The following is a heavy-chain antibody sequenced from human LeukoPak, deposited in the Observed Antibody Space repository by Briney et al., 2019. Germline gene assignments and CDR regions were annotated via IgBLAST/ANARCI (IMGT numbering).Heavy chain of an antibody. Sequence: GGSLRLSCAASGFTFSSYAMTWVRQAPGKGLEWVSGISGTGGYTYCADSVKGRFTISRDNSKNTLYLQMNSLRAEDTAVYYCAKDHLRCSTSCYRDYWGQGTLVTVSS. CDR1: GFTFSSYA. J-gene: IGHJ4*02. V-gene: IGHV3-23*01. CDR2: ISGTGGYT. D-gene: IGHD2-2*01. CDR3: AKDHLRCSTSCYRDY.